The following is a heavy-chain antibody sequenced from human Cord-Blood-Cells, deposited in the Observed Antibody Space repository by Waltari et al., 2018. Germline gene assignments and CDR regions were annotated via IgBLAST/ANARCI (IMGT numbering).Heavy chain of an antibody. CDR2: IIPIFGTA. Sequence: QVQLVQSGAAVKKPGSSVKVSCKASGRTFSSSAISWVRQAPGQGPEWMGGIIPIFGTANYAQKFQGRVTITADESTSTAYMELSSLRSEDTAVYYCARDLGYCSGGSCNFDYWGQGTLVTVSS. V-gene: IGHV1-69*01. D-gene: IGHD2-15*01. J-gene: IGHJ4*02. CDR3: ARDLGYCSGGSCNFDY. CDR1: GRTFSSSA.